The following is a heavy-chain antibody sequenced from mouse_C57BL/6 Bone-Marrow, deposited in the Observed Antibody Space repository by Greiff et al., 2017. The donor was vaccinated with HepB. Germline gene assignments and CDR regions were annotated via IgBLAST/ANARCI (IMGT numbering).Heavy chain of an antibody. J-gene: IGHJ4*01. V-gene: IGHV1-52*01. D-gene: IGHD2-4*01. CDR1: GYTFTSYW. Sequence: VQLQQPGAELVRPGSSVKLSCKASGYTFTSYWMHWVKQRPIQGLEWIGNIDPSDSETHYNQKFKDKATLTVDKSSSTAYMQLSSLTSEDSAVYYCGRGDYDYDAAMDYWGQGTSVTVSS. CDR3: GRGDYDYDAAMDY. CDR2: IDPSDSET.